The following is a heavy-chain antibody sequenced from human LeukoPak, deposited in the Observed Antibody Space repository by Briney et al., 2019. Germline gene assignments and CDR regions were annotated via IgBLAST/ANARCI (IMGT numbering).Heavy chain of an antibody. Sequence: PGGSLRLSCAASGFTFSSYWMSWVRQAPGKGLEWVSSISSSSSYIYYADSVKGRFTISRDNAKNSLYLQMNSLRAEDTAVYYCARAGSIRFDYWGQGTLVTVSS. CDR2: ISSSSSYI. CDR3: ARAGSIRFDY. D-gene: IGHD1-26*01. CDR1: GFTFSSYW. J-gene: IGHJ4*02. V-gene: IGHV3-21*01.